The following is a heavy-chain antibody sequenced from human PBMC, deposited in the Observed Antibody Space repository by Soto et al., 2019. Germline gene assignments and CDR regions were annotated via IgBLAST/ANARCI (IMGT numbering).Heavy chain of an antibody. V-gene: IGHV4-38-2*02. Sequence: SETLSLTCTVSGYSISSGSYWGWIRQPPGKGPEWIASIYHGGTTFYNPSLKSRVTVSVDTSKNQFSLKLSSVTAADTAVYYCARGRAFDYWGQGTLVTVSS. CDR3: ARGRAFDY. J-gene: IGHJ4*02. CDR1: GYSISSGSY. CDR2: IYHGGTT.